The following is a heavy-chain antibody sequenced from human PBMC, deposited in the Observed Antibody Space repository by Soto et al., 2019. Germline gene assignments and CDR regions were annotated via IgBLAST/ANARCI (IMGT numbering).Heavy chain of an antibody. D-gene: IGHD3-22*01. CDR3: ARLLLVVGDAFDI. V-gene: IGHV3-30*03. CDR1: GFTFSSYG. J-gene: IGHJ3*02. Sequence: QPGGSLRLSCAASGFTFSSYGMHWVRQAPGKGLEWVAVISYDGSNKYYADSVKGRFTISRDNSKNTLYLQMNSLRAEDTAVYYCARLLLVVGDAFDIWGQGTMVTVSS. CDR2: ISYDGSNK.